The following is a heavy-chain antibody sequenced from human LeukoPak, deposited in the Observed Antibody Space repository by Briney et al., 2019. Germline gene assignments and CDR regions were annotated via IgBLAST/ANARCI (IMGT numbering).Heavy chain of an antibody. V-gene: IGHV3-21*01. Sequence: GGSLRLSCAASGFTFSSYSMNWVRQAPGKGLEWVSSISSSSSYIYYADSVKGRFTISRDNAKNSLYLQMNSLRAEDTAVYYCAREDGTGYSSGWADHTGYYFDYWGQGTLVTV. D-gene: IGHD6-19*01. CDR2: ISSSSSYI. J-gene: IGHJ4*02. CDR3: AREDGTGYSSGWADHTGYYFDY. CDR1: GFTFSSYS.